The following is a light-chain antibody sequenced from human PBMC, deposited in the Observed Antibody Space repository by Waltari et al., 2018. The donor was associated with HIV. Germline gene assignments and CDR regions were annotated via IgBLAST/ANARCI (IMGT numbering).Light chain of an antibody. J-gene: IGLJ1*01. Sequence: QTVVTQEPSFSVSPGGTVTLTCGLNSASVSTSFYPSWYQQTPGQAPRTLLYNTNVRSSGVPDRFSGSILGNKAALTITGAQADDESDYYCVLYMIGGSYVFGTGTKVTVL. CDR2: NTN. V-gene: IGLV8-61*01. CDR1: SASVSTSFY. CDR3: VLYMIGGSYV.